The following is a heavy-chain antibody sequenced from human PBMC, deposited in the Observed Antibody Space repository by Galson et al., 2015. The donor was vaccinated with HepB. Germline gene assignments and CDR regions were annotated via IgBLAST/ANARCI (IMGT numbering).Heavy chain of an antibody. J-gene: IGHJ4*02. CDR3: IRLGELSGYSSK. CDR1: GFIFSGSA. CDR2: IRSKANYYAT. D-gene: IGHD3-16*01. Sequence: SLRLSCAASGFIFSGSAIDWVRQASGKGPEWVGRIRSKANYYATLYVPSLKGRFTISRDDSKNMAYLHMRSLKTEDTAVYYCIRLGELSGYSSKWGQGTLVTVSS. V-gene: IGHV3-73*01.